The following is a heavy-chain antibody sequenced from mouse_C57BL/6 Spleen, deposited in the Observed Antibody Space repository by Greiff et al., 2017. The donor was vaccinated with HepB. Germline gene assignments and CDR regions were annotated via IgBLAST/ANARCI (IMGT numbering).Heavy chain of an antibody. J-gene: IGHJ2*01. CDR1: GYTFTSYW. V-gene: IGHV1-74*01. CDR3: TKGGDEGEFDY. D-gene: IGHD2-13*01. CDR2: IHPSDSDT. Sequence: QVQLQQPGAELVKPGASVKVSCKASGYTFTSYWMHWVKQRPGQGLEWIGRIHPSDSDTNYNQKFKGKATLTVDKSSSTAYMQLSSLTAEDSALYYGTKGGDEGEFDYWGQGTTLTVSS.